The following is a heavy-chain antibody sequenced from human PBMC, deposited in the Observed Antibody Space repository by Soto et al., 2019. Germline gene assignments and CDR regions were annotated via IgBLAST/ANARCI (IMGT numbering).Heavy chain of an antibody. D-gene: IGHD3-22*01. J-gene: IGHJ5*02. CDR1: GFSFRSFF. CDR3: VRDQDSRGYSVFNL. V-gene: IGHV3-74*01. CDR2: ISNDGTGT. Sequence: AGSLRLSCEASGFSFRSFFIHWVRQGPGKGLEWVSRISNDGTGTTYADSVQGRFTVSRDNSKTTVYLQMNRLRPEDTAVYFCVRDQDSRGYSVFNLWGQGT.